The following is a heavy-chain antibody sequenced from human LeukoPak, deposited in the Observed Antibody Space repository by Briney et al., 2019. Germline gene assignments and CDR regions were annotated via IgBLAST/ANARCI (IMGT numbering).Heavy chain of an antibody. D-gene: IGHD2-8*01. J-gene: IGHJ5*02. CDR2: ISSSSSDI. CDR1: GFTFSSYS. V-gene: IGHV3-21*01. Sequence: GGSLRLSCAASGFTFSSYSLNWVRQAPGKGLEWVSSISSSSSDIYYADSVKGRFTISRDNAKNSLYLQMNSLRAEDTAVYYCARDRVGYCTNGVCPTNWFDPWGQGTLVTVSS. CDR3: ARDRVGYCTNGVCPTNWFDP.